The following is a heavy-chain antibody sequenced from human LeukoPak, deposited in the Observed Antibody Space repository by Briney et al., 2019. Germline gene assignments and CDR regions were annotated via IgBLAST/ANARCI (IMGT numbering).Heavy chain of an antibody. CDR3: ARDHCPTHQGAGSGYEIYFDY. CDR1: GYTFTGYY. V-gene: IGHV1-2*02. D-gene: IGHD3-22*01. CDR2: INPNSGGT. Sequence: ASVKDSCKASGYTFTGYYMHWVRQAPGQGLEWMGWINPNSGGTNYAQKFQGRVTMTRDTSISTAYMELSRLRSDDTAVYYCARDHCPTHQGAGSGYEIYFDYWGQGTLVTVSS. J-gene: IGHJ4*02.